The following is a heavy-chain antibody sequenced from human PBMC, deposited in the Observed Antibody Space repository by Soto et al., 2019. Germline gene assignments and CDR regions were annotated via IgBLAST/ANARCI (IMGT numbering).Heavy chain of an antibody. Sequence: SQTLSLTCAISGDSVSSNSAAWNWIRQSPSRGLEWLGRTYYRSKWYNDYAVSVKSRITINPGTSKNQFSLQLNSVTPEDTAVYYCARDRQGSSWYDYYYMDVWGKGTTVTVSS. CDR3: ARDRQGSSWYDYYYMDV. D-gene: IGHD6-13*01. CDR1: GDSVSSNSAA. CDR2: TYYRSKWYN. V-gene: IGHV6-1*01. J-gene: IGHJ6*03.